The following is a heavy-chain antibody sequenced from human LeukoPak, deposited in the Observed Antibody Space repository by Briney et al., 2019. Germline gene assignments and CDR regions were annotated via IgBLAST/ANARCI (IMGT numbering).Heavy chain of an antibody. D-gene: IGHD1-26*01. V-gene: IGHV1-8*01. Sequence: ASVKVSCKASGYTFTSYDINWVRQATGQGLEWMGWVNPNSGNTGYAQKFQGRVTMTRNTSISTAYMELSSLRSEDTAVYYCARSSGSGSYSEGDFDYWGQGTLVTVSS. CDR1: GYTFTSYD. CDR3: ARSSGSGSYSEGDFDY. J-gene: IGHJ4*02. CDR2: VNPNSGNT.